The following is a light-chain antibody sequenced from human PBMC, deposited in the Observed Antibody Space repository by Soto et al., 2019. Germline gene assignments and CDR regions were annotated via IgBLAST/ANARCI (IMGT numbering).Light chain of an antibody. V-gene: IGKV3-15*01. J-gene: IGKJ5*01. Sequence: IVMTHSPATLSVSRGGRATLFCRASQSVSSNLAWYQQKPGQAPRLLIYGASTRATGIPARFSGSGSGTEFTLTISSLQSEDFAVYYCQQYNNWSITFGQGTRLEIK. CDR2: GAS. CDR1: QSVSSN. CDR3: QQYNNWSIT.